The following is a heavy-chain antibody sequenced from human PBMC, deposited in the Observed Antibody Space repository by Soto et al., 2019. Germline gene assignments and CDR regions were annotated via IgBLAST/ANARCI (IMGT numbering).Heavy chain of an antibody. J-gene: IGHJ6*02. V-gene: IGHV1-18*01. Sequence: ASVKVSCKASGYTFTSYGISWVRQAPGQGLEWMGWISAYNGNTNYAQKLQGRVTMTTDTPTSTAYMELSSVTAADTAVYYCARGSSSGWYVYYGMDVWGQGTTVTVSS. CDR1: GYTFTSYG. D-gene: IGHD6-19*01. CDR2: ISAYNGNT. CDR3: ARGSSSGWYVYYGMDV.